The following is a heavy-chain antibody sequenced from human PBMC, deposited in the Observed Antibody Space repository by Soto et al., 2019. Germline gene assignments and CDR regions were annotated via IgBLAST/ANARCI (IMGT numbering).Heavy chain of an antibody. Sequence: QVQLQESGPGLVKPSQTLSLTCTVSGGSISSGDYYWTWIRQPPGKGLEWLGYISYSGSTYYIPSLKGRLTIALDTSENQFSLKLNAVTAADTAVYYCVRDRRRFVDWGVIWGQGTMVTVSS. CDR1: GGSISSGDYY. D-gene: IGHD3-9*01. CDR3: VRDRRRFVDWGVI. J-gene: IGHJ3*02. V-gene: IGHV4-30-4*01. CDR2: ISYSGST.